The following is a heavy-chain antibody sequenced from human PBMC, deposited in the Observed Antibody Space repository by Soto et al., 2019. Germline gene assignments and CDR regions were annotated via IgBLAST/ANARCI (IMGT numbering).Heavy chain of an antibody. CDR3: ARDRSITIFGVVTLCPFDY. V-gene: IGHV1-18*01. CDR2: ISAYNGNT. J-gene: IGHJ4*02. Sequence: GASVKVSCKASGYTFTSYGISWVRQAPGQGLEWMGWISAYNGNTNYAQKLQGRVTMTTDTSTSTAYMELRSLRSDDTAVYYCARDRSITIFGVVTLCPFDYWGQGTLVTVSS. D-gene: IGHD3-3*01. CDR1: GYTFTSYG.